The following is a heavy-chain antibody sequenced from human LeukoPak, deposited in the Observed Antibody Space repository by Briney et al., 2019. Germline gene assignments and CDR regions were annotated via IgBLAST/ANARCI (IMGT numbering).Heavy chain of an antibody. CDR3: ANGTPNRGSGSYLD. J-gene: IGHJ4*02. Sequence: SGGSLRLSCTASGFTFSSYAMNWVRQAPGKGLEWVSGIGAGGTFTYYADSVKGRFTISRDNSKSTLYLQMNSLRAEDTAVYYCANGTPNRGSGSYLDWGQGTLVTVSS. D-gene: IGHD3-10*01. CDR2: IGAGGTFT. CDR1: GFTFSSYA. V-gene: IGHV3-23*01.